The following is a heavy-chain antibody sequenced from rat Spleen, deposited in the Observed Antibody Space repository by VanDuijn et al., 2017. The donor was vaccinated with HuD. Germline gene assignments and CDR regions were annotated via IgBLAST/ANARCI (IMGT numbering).Heavy chain of an antibody. CDR3: ARDRTYYGYSPFAY. V-gene: IGHV2-41*01. CDR2: IWNTGGT. CDR1: GFSLTSYN. Sequence: QVQLKESGPGLVQPSQTLSLTCTVAGFSLTSYNVHWVRQPPGKGLEWMGVIWNTGGTRYNSALKSRLSISKDTSKSQVFLKMNSLQTEDTATYYCARDRTYYGYSPFAYWGQGTLVTVSS. J-gene: IGHJ3*01. D-gene: IGHD1-9*01.